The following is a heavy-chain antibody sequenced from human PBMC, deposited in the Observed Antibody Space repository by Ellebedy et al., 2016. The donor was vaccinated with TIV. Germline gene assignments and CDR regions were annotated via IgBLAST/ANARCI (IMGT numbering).Heavy chain of an antibody. CDR1: GFTFSSYA. J-gene: IGHJ4*02. CDR3: ARLGGPIAVASDY. CDR2: ISFDASKK. Sequence: PGGSLRLSCAAYGFTFSSYAMDWVRQAPGKGLEWVAVISFDASKKYYADSGKGRFTISRDNSKNTLYLQMNSLRAEDTAVYYCARLGGPIAVASDYWGQGTLVTVSS. D-gene: IGHD6-19*01. V-gene: IGHV3-30*16.